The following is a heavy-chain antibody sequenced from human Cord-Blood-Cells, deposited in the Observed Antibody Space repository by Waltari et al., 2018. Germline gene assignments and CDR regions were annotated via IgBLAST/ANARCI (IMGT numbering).Heavy chain of an antibody. CDR1: GFTFSSYS. CDR3: ARDYSSSWYFDY. Sequence: EVQLVESGGGLVKPGGSLRLSCAASGFTFSSYSMHWVRQAPGKGLEWVSSISSSSSYIYYADSVKGRFTISRDNAKNSLYLQMNSLRAEDTAVYYCARDYSSSWYFDYWGQGTLVTVSS. CDR2: ISSSSSYI. D-gene: IGHD6-13*01. J-gene: IGHJ4*02. V-gene: IGHV3-21*01.